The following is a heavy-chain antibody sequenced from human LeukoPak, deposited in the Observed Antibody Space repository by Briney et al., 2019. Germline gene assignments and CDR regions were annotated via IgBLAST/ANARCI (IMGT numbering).Heavy chain of an antibody. CDR3: AKGATAMEFFDC. J-gene: IGHJ4*02. CDR1: GFTSSSYA. CDR2: IGGSGGST. D-gene: IGHD5-18*01. Sequence: GGSLRLSCAASGFTSSSYAMSWVRQAPGKGLEWVSGIGGSGGSTYYPDSVKGRFTISRDIYKNTLYLQMNSLRAEDTAVYYCAKGATAMEFFDCWGQGPLVTVSS. V-gene: IGHV3-23*01.